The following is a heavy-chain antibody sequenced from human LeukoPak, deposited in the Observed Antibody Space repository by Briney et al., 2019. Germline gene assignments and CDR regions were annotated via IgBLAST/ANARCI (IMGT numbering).Heavy chain of an antibody. CDR1: GYTFTGYY. Sequence: ASVKVFCKASGYTFTGYYMHWVRQAPGQGLEWMGWINPNSGGTNYAQKFQGRVTMTRDTSISTAYMELSRLRSDDTAVYYCATPALYDFWNEGFDYWGQGTLVTVSS. V-gene: IGHV1-2*02. J-gene: IGHJ4*02. CDR2: INPNSGGT. CDR3: ATPALYDFWNEGFDY. D-gene: IGHD3-3*01.